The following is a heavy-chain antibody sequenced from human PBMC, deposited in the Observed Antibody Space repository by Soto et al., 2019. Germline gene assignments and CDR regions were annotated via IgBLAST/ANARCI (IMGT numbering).Heavy chain of an antibody. CDR2: ISAYNGNT. CDR3: ARDLDQRVVPAAIHLFDY. J-gene: IGHJ4*02. D-gene: IGHD2-2*02. V-gene: IGHV1-18*04. CDR1: GYTFTSYG. Sequence: QVQLVQSGAEVKKPGASVKVSCKASGYTFTSYGISWVRQAPGQGLEWMGWISAYNGNTNYAQKLQGRVTMTTDTSTSTAYMELSSLRSDDTAVYYCARDLDQRVVPAAIHLFDYWGQGTLVTVSS.